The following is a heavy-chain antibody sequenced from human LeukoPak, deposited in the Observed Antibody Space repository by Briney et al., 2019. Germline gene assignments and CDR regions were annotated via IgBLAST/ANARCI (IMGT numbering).Heavy chain of an antibody. D-gene: IGHD3-22*01. CDR3: ADSSGYSTYYFDY. Sequence: PGGSLRLSCAASGFTFSDYYMSWSRQAPGKGLECISYLNSSGGPTYYADSVKGRFTISRDNSKNTLYLQMNSLRAEDTAVYYCADSSGYSTYYFDYWGQGTLVTVSS. CDR2: LNSSGGPT. J-gene: IGHJ4*02. V-gene: IGHV3-11*04. CDR1: GFTFSDYY.